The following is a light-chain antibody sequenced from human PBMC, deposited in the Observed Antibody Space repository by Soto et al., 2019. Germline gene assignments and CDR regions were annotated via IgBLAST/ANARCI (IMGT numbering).Light chain of an antibody. J-gene: IGLJ1*01. CDR1: SSDVGSYNF. CDR3: CSYAGDSTPYV. CDR2: EGT. V-gene: IGLV2-23*01. Sequence: QSALTQLASVSGSPGQSITISCTGTSSDVGSYNFVSWYQQHPGKAPKVIIYEGTKRPSGVSNRFSGSKSGNTASLTISGLQAEDEADYYCCSYAGDSTPYVFGTGTKLTVL.